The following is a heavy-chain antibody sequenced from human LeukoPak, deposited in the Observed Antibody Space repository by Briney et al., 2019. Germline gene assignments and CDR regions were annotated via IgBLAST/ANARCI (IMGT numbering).Heavy chain of an antibody. Sequence: KPSETLSLTCTVSGGSISSSSYYWGWIRQPPGKGLEWIGSIYYSGSTYYNPSLKSRVTISVDTSKNQFSLKLSSVTAADTAVYYCASLEYSGSLGDAFDIWGQGTMVTVSS. V-gene: IGHV4-39*07. J-gene: IGHJ3*02. CDR1: GGSISSSSYY. CDR3: ASLEYSGSLGDAFDI. D-gene: IGHD1-26*01. CDR2: IYYSGST.